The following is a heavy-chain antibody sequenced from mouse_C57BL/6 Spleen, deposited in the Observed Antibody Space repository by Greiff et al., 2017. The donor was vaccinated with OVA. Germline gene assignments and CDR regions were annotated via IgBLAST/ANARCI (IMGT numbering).Heavy chain of an antibody. CDR1: GFTFSSYA. D-gene: IGHD1-1*01. J-gene: IGHJ2*01. CDR2: ISSGGDYI. Sequence: EVKLMESGEGLVKPGGSLKLSCAASGFTFSSYAMSWVRQTPEKRLEWVAYISSGGDYIYYADNVKGRFTISRDNARNTLFLQMSSLKSEDTAMYYCSRSLYGSSYDDYWGQGTTLTVSS. CDR3: SRSLYGSSYDDY. V-gene: IGHV5-9-1*02.